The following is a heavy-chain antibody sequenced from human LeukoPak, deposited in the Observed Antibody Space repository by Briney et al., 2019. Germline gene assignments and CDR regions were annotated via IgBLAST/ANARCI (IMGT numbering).Heavy chain of an antibody. CDR1: GGSFSGYY. Sequence: SETLSLTCAVYGGSFSGYYWSWIRQPPGKGLEWIGEINHSGSTNYNPSPKSRVTISVDRSKNQFSLKLSSVTAADTAVYYCARSAGDFWSGYSYYFDYWGQGTLVTVSS. CDR3: ARSAGDFWSGYSYYFDY. CDR2: INHSGST. J-gene: IGHJ4*02. V-gene: IGHV4-34*01. D-gene: IGHD3-3*01.